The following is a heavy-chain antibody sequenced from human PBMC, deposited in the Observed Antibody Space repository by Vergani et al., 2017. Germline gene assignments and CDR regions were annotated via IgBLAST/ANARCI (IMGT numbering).Heavy chain of an antibody. Sequence: QVQLVESGGGLVKPGGSLRLSCAASGFTFSDYYMSWIRQAPGKGLEWVSYISSSGSTIYYADSVKGRFTISRDNAKNSLYLQMNSLRAEDTAVYYCARVLSGGSSYEPYYSYGMDVWGQGTTVTVSS. CDR1: GFTFSDYY. CDR2: ISSSGSTI. J-gene: IGHJ6*02. V-gene: IGHV3-11*01. CDR3: ARVLSGGSSYEPYYSYGMDV. D-gene: IGHD2-15*01.